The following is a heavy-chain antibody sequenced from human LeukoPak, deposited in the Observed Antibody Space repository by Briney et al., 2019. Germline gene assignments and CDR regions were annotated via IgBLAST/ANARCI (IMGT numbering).Heavy chain of an antibody. D-gene: IGHD1-1*01. CDR2: IYYSGST. J-gene: IGHJ6*02. CDR3: ARDTGPRMDV. Sequence: SETLSLTCTVSGGFISSYYWSWIRQPPGKGLEWIGYIYYSGSTNYNPSLKSRVTISLDTSKTQFSLKLSSVTAADTAVYYCARDTGPRMDVWGQGTTVTVSS. CDR1: GGFISSYY. V-gene: IGHV4-59*01.